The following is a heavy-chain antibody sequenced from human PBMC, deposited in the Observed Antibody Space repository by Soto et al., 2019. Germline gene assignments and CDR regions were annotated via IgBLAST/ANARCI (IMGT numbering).Heavy chain of an antibody. Sequence: ASVKLSCKASGYTSTTHAIHWVRQAPGQRLEWMGWINAGNGNTKYSQKFQGRVTITRDTSANTASMALSSLRSEDTAVYYCARGLRPGVAVAGWFDPWGQGSQVTVSS. CDR3: ARGLRPGVAVAGWFDP. D-gene: IGHD6-19*01. V-gene: IGHV1-3*01. CDR1: GYTSTTHA. J-gene: IGHJ5*02. CDR2: INAGNGNT.